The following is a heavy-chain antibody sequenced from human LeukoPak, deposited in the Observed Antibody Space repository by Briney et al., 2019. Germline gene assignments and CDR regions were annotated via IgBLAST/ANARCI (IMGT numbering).Heavy chain of an antibody. CDR2: VKQDGTEK. Sequence: GGSLRLSCEASGFTFRDYWMTWVRQAPGKGLEWVANVKQDGTEKFYVDSVKGRYTISRDNGKNSLYLQMNSLRVENTAIYYCARAGGTSWADYWGQRTLGTVSS. CDR3: ARAGGTSWADY. V-gene: IGHV3-7*01. D-gene: IGHD6-13*01. CDR1: GFTFRDYW. J-gene: IGHJ4*02.